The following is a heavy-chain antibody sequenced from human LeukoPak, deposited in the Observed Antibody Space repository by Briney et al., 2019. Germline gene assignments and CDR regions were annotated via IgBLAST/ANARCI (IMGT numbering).Heavy chain of an antibody. CDR1: GFTFSSYG. J-gene: IGHJ4*02. V-gene: IGHV3-33*01. D-gene: IGHD4-17*01. CDR2: IWYDGSNK. Sequence: GGSLRLSCAASGFTFSSYGMHWVCQAPGKGLEWVAVIWYDGSNKYYADSVKGRFTISRDNSKNTLYLQMNSLRAEDTAVYCCARDTVTTWAHFDYWGQGTLVTVSS. CDR3: ARDTVTTWAHFDY.